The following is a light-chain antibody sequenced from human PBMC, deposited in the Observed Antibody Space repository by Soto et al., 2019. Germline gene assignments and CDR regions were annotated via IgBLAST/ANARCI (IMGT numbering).Light chain of an antibody. CDR1: TGAVTSGHY. V-gene: IGLV7-46*01. Sequence: QAVVTQEPSLTVSPGGTVTLTCGSSTGAVTSGHYPYWFQQKPGQAPRTLIYDTSNKHSWTPARFSGSLLGGKAALTLSGAQPEDEAEYYCSLSYSGARARVFGTGTKVTVL. CDR2: DTS. CDR3: SLSYSGARARV. J-gene: IGLJ1*01.